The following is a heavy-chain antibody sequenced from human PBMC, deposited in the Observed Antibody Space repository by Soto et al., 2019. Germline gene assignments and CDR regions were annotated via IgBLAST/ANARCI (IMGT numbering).Heavy chain of an antibody. Sequence: QVQLVESGGGVVQPGRSLRLSCAASGFTFSSYGMHWVRQAPGKGLEWVAVISYDGSNKYYADSVKGRFTISRDNSKNTLYLQMNSLRAEDTAVYYCAQDRSRGYLKLFDSWGQGTLVTVSS. CDR1: GFTFSSYG. V-gene: IGHV3-30*18. CDR3: AQDRSRGYLKLFDS. D-gene: IGHD6-19*01. J-gene: IGHJ4*02. CDR2: ISYDGSNK.